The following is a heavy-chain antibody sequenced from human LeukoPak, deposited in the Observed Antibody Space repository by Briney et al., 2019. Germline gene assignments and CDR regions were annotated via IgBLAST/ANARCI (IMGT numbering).Heavy chain of an antibody. CDR2: ISSSGAYI. Sequence: GGSLRLSCAASGFSFNSYSMTWVRQAPGKGLECVSSISSSGAYIYYTDSVKGRFTISRDNAKNSLYLQMNSLSAEGTAVYYCVRVAYDVLTGYENYYDYWGQGTLVTVSS. CDR1: GFSFNSYS. CDR3: VRVAYDVLTGYENYYDY. V-gene: IGHV3-21*01. D-gene: IGHD3-9*01. J-gene: IGHJ4*02.